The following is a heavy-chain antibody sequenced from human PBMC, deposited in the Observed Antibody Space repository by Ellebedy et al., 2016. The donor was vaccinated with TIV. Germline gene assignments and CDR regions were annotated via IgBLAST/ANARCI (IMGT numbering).Heavy chain of an antibody. CDR3: ATSAAIDAFDI. Sequence: GSLRLSXSVSGGSVIRSGHYCTWIRQPPGKGLEWIGGLYYSGSTWYNPSLKSRVTISVDTSKNHFSLRLRSVTAADTAVYYCATSAAIDAFDIWGQGTVVTVSS. V-gene: IGHV4-39*02. D-gene: IGHD6-25*01. J-gene: IGHJ3*02. CDR1: GGSVIRSGHY. CDR2: LYYSGST.